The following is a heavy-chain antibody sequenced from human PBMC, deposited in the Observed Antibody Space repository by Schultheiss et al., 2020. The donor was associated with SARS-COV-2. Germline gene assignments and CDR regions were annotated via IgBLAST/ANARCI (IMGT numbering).Heavy chain of an antibody. CDR1: GGSISSSNW. Sequence: SQTLSLTCAVSGGSISSSNWWSWVRQPPGKGLEWIGYIYYSGSTYYNPSLKSRVTISVDTSKNQFSLKLSSVTAADTAVYYCARDLPPAGAFDIWGQGTMVTVSS. CDR3: ARDLPPAGAFDI. J-gene: IGHJ3*02. CDR2: IYYSGST. V-gene: IGHV4-31*11.